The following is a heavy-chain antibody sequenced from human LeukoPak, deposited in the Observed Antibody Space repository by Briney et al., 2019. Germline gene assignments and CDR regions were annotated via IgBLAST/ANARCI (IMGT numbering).Heavy chain of an antibody. D-gene: IGHD2-2*01. CDR3: ARHEPHDIVVVPAAILNWFDP. CDR2: IYYSGST. Sequence: SETLSLTCTVSGGSISSSSYYWGWIRQPPGKGLEWIGSIYYSGSTYYNPSLKSRVTISVDTSKNQVSLKLSSVTAADTAVYYCARHEPHDIVVVPAAILNWFDPWGQGTLVTVSS. V-gene: IGHV4-39*01. J-gene: IGHJ5*02. CDR1: GGSISSSSYY.